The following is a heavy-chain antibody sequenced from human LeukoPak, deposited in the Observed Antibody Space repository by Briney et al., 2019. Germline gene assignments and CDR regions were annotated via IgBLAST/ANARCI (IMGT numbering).Heavy chain of an antibody. V-gene: IGHV4-4*02. D-gene: IGHD6-19*01. J-gene: IGHJ1*01. CDR3: TTNGWYCLDH. CDR2: IHHRGGT. Sequence: SETLSLTCTVSGGSISSDNWWSWVRQPPGKRLEWIGEIHHRGGTNYNPSLQSRVTISVDKSNNHFSLRLTSVTAADTAVYYCTTNGWYCLDHWGQGALVTVSS. CDR1: GGSISSDNW.